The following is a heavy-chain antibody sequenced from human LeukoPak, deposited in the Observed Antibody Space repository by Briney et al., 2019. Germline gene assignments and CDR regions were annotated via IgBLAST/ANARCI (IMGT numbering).Heavy chain of an antibody. CDR2: IYYSGST. CDR1: GGSISSSSYY. D-gene: IGHD3-22*01. J-gene: IGHJ4*02. Sequence: PSETLSLTCTVSGGSISSSSYYWGWIRQPPGKGLEWIGSIYYSGSTYYNPSLKSRVTISVDTSKNQFSLKLSSVTAADTAVYYCARGRSNYYDSSGPDCWGQGTLVTVSS. V-gene: IGHV4-39*07. CDR3: ARGRSNYYDSSGPDC.